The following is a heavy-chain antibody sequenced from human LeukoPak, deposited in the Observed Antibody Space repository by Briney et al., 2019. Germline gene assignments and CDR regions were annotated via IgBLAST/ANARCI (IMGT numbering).Heavy chain of an antibody. CDR2: IYSGGST. CDR3: ARDKDYYDSSGYYDY. D-gene: IGHD3-22*01. CDR1: GFTVSSNY. V-gene: IGHV3-66*01. J-gene: IGHJ4*02. Sequence: GGSLRLSCAASGFTVSSNYMSWVRQSPGKGLEWVSVIYSGGSTYYADSVKGRFTISRDNSKNTLYLQMNSLRAEDTAVYYCARDKDYYDSSGYYDYWGQGTLVTVSS.